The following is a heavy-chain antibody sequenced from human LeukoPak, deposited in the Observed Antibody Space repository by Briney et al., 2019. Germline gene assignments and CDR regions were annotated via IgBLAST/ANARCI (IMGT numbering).Heavy chain of an antibody. J-gene: IGHJ4*02. CDR1: GFTFSSYG. D-gene: IGHD6-13*01. CDR3: AKDRSSSSWYLGSELDY. V-gene: IGHV3-30*18. Sequence: GGSLRLSCAASGFTFSSYGMHWVRQAPGKGLEWVAVISYDGSNKYYADSVKGRFTISRDNSKNTLYLQMNSLRAEDTAVYYCAKDRSSSSWYLGSELDYWGQGTLVTVSS. CDR2: ISYDGSNK.